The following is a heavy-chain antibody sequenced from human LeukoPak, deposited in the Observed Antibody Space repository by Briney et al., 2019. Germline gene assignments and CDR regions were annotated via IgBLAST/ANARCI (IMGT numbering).Heavy chain of an antibody. CDR2: IYYSGST. J-gene: IGHJ4*02. CDR1: GGSISSYY. CDR3: ARQTTYYYDSSGYYYFDY. Sequence: PSETLSLTCTVSGGSISSYYWSWIRQPPGKGLEWIGYIYYSGSTNYNPSLQSRVTISVDTSKNQFSLKLSSVTAADTAVYYCARQTTYYYDSSGYYYFDYWGQGTLVTVSS. D-gene: IGHD3-22*01. V-gene: IGHV4-59*08.